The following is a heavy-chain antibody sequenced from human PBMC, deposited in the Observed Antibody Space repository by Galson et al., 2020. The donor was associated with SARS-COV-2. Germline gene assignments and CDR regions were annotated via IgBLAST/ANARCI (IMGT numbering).Heavy chain of an antibody. CDR2: IIQSGII. CDR3: ARGPFKTRLELKEDF. CDR1: GGSFSDYY. J-gene: IGHJ4*02. Sequence: SQASETLSLTCGVYGGSFSDYYWSWIRQSPGKGLEWIAEIIQSGIINYNPSLKSRVTISVDTSKNQFSLKLSSVTAADTAVYYCARGPFKTRLELKEDFWGQGTLVTVSS. D-gene: IGHD1-26*01. V-gene: IGHV4-34*01.